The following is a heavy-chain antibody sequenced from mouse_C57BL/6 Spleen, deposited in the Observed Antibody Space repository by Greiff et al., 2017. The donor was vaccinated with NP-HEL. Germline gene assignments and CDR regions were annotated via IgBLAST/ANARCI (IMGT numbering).Heavy chain of an antibody. CDR3: ARDLPIYDGYYGDFDV. Sequence: EVMLVESGGGLVKPGGSLKLSCAASGFTFSSYAMSWVRQTPEKRLEWVATISDGGSYTYYPDNVKGRFTISRDNAKNNLYLQMSHLKSEDTAMYYWARDLPIYDGYYGDFDVWGTGTTVTVSS. V-gene: IGHV5-4*01. CDR1: GFTFSSYA. CDR2: ISDGGSYT. J-gene: IGHJ1*03. D-gene: IGHD2-3*01.